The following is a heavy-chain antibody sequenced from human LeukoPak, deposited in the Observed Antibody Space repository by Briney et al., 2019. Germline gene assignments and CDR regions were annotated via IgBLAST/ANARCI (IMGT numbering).Heavy chain of an antibody. Sequence: ASVKVSCKASGYTFNHYYMHWVRQAPGQGLEWMGWINPNSGGTNSAQKFQGRVTMTRDMSISTAYMELNRLRSDDTAVYYCARGGSDCVFDSWGQGTLVTVSS. CDR1: GYTFNHYY. D-gene: IGHD2-21*02. J-gene: IGHJ4*02. CDR3: ARGGSDCVFDS. V-gene: IGHV1-2*02. CDR2: INPNSGGT.